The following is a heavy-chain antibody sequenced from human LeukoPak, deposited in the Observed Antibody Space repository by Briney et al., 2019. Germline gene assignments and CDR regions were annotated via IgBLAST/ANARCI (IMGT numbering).Heavy chain of an antibody. CDR1: GFTVSSNY. J-gene: IGHJ4*02. CDR2: IYSGGYT. Sequence: GGSLRLSCAASGFTVSSNYMSWVRQAPGKGLEWVSVIYSGGYTYYADSVRGRFTISRDNSKNTLYLQMNSLRAEDTAVYYCARTPYYYDSSGYYGPPDYWGQGTLVTVSS. D-gene: IGHD3-22*01. CDR3: ARTPYYYDSSGYYGPPDY. V-gene: IGHV3-53*01.